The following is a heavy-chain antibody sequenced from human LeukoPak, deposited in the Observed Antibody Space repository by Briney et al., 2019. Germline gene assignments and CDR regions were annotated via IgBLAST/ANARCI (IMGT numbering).Heavy chain of an antibody. Sequence: GGSLRLSCAASGFTFSSYGMHWVRQAPGKGLEWVAFIRYDGSNKYYADSVKGRFTISRDNSKNTLYLQMNSLRAEDTAVYYCAKDRDIVVVPAEHEDYMDVWGKGTTVTVSS. CDR2: IRYDGSNK. D-gene: IGHD2-2*01. J-gene: IGHJ6*03. CDR1: GFTFSSYG. V-gene: IGHV3-30*02. CDR3: AKDRDIVVVPAEHEDYMDV.